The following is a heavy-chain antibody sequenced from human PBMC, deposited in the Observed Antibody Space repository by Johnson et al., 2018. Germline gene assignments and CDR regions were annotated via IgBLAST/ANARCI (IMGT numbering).Heavy chain of an antibody. J-gene: IGHJ6*02. CDR3: AGGTMVRFGYYYYGMDV. V-gene: IGHV4-59*01. CDR1: GGSISSYY. Sequence: QVQLQESGPGLVKPSEPLSLTCTVSGGSISSYYWNWIRQPPGKGLEWIGYIYYSGSTNYNPSLKSRVPISVDTSKKQFSLKLSSVTAADTAVYYCAGGTMVRFGYYYYGMDVWGQGTTVTVSS. CDR2: IYYSGST. D-gene: IGHD3-10*01.